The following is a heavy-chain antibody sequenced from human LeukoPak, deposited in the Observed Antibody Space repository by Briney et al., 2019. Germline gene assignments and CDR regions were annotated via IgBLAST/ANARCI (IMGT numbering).Heavy chain of an antibody. CDR3: ARGMYYYGSGSYYYYYYYMDV. J-gene: IGHJ6*03. V-gene: IGHV4-34*01. CDR1: GGSFSGYY. Sequence: SETLSLTRAVYGGSFSGYYWSWIRQPPGKGLEWIGEINHSGSTNYNPSLKSRVTISVDTSKNQFSLKLSSVTAADTAVYYCARGMYYYGSGSYYYYYYYMDVWGKGTTVTVSS. CDR2: INHSGST. D-gene: IGHD3-10*01.